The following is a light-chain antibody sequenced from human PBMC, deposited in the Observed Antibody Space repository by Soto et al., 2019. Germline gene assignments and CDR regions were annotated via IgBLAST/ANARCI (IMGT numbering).Light chain of an antibody. CDR2: GAS. J-gene: IGKJ2*01. V-gene: IGKV3-20*01. CDR3: QVHLPSPPGYT. CDR1: QSVSSSY. Sequence: EIVLTQSPGTLSLSPGERATLSCRASQSVSSSYLAWYQQKPGLAPRLLMYGASSRATGIPDRFIGSGSGTDFTLTISRLEPEDFAVYYCQVHLPSPPGYTFGQGTKLEIK.